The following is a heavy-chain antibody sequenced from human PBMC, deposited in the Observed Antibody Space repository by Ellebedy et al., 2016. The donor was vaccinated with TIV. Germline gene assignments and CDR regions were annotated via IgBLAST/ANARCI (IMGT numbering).Heavy chain of an antibody. CDR1: GGSISSSHYY. D-gene: IGHD2-2*01. CDR3: ANFGRQLTYWYFDL. Sequence: SETLSLTXTVSGGSISSSHYYWAWIRQSPGKGLEWIGFIYYSGSTYYSPSLKSRVTISVDTSKNQFSLKLSSVTAAETAVYYCANFGRQLTYWYFDLWGRGTWVTVSS. J-gene: IGHJ2*01. CDR2: IYYSGST. V-gene: IGHV4-39*01.